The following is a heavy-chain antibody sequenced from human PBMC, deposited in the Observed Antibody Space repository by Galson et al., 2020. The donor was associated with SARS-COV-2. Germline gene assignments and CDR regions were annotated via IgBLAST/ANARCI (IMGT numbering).Heavy chain of an antibody. CDR1: GSTVSTHY. CDR3: ARVGPLDDYYFDY. V-gene: IGHV3-53*01. CDR2: IYSGGST. J-gene: IGHJ4*02. D-gene: IGHD1-1*01. Sequence: GGSLRLSCAASGSTVSTHYMSWVRQAPGKGLEWVSVIYSGGSTYYADSVKGRFTISRDIYKRTVYLQMNSLRAEDTAVYYCARVGPLDDYYFDYWGQGTLVTVSS.